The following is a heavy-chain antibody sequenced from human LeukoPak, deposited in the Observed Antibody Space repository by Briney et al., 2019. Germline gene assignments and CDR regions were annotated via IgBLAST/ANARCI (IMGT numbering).Heavy chain of an antibody. J-gene: IGHJ3*02. D-gene: IGHD2-15*01. V-gene: IGHV3-7*01. CDR3: ATEVGTPAVRSAFNI. Sequence: GGSLRLSCVASDFTFSNYWMSWVRQAPGKGLEWVSNIKQDGSEINYVDSVKGRFTISRDNAKNSLYLQMNSLRAEDTAVYYCATEVGTPAVRSAFNIWGQGTMVTVSS. CDR1: DFTFSNYW. CDR2: IKQDGSEI.